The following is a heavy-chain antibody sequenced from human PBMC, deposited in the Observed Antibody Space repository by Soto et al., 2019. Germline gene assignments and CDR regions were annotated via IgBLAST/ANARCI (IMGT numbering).Heavy chain of an antibody. CDR3: ASRLSFIVVVPAASLDNWFDP. CDR1: GGSISSSSYY. J-gene: IGHJ5*02. CDR2: IYYSGST. D-gene: IGHD2-2*01. Sequence: SETLSLTCTVSGGSISSSSYYWGWIRQPPGKGLEWIGSIYYSGSTYYNPSLKSRVTISVDTSKNQFSLKLSSVTAADTAVYYCASRLSFIVVVPAASLDNWFDPWGQGTLVTVSS. V-gene: IGHV4-39*01.